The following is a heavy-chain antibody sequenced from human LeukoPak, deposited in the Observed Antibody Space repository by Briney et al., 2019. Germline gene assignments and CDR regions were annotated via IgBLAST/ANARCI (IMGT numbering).Heavy chain of an antibody. CDR1: GNSISSGDYY. D-gene: IGHD3-22*01. CDR2: IYTSGST. J-gene: IGHJ3*02. V-gene: IGHV4-61*02. Sequence: SETLSLTCTVSGNSISSGDYYWSWIRQPAGKGLEWIGRIYTSGSTNYNPSLKSRVTISVDTSKNQFSLKLSSVTAADTAVYFCARGPYSYDSSGAFDIWGQGTMVTVSS. CDR3: ARGPYSYDSSGAFDI.